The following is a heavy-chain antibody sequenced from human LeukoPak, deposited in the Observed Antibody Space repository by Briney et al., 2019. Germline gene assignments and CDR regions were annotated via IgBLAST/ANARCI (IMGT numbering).Heavy chain of an antibody. CDR1: GFAFSYAW. CDR3: ARDLGTGMATADY. V-gene: IGHV3-15*05. Sequence: PGGSLRLSCAASGFAFSYAWMSWVRQAPGKGLEWVGRVKSKAGGGTIEYAAPVKGRFTISRDDSQNTLYLQMNSLRAEDTAVYYCARDLGTGMATADYWGQGTLVTVSS. J-gene: IGHJ4*02. CDR2: VKSKAGGGTI. D-gene: IGHD5-18*01.